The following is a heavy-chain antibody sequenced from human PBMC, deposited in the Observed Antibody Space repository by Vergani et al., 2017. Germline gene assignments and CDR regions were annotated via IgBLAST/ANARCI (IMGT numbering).Heavy chain of an antibody. V-gene: IGHV4-61*02. CDR3: ARLSGYCSSTSCYGWFDP. J-gene: IGHJ5*02. D-gene: IGHD2-2*03. CDR1: GGSISSGSYY. CDR2: IYTSGST. Sequence: QVQLQESGPGLVKPSQTLFLTCTVSGGSISSGSYYWSWIRQPAGKGLEWIGRIYTSGSTNYNPSLKSRVTISVDTSKNQFSLKLSSVPAADTAVYYCARLSGYCSSTSCYGWFDPWGQGTLVTVSS.